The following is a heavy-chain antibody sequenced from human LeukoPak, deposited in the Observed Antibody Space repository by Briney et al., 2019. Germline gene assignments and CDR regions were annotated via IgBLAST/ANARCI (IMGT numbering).Heavy chain of an antibody. Sequence: ASVKVSCKASGYTFTGYYMHWVRQAPGQGLEWMGWINPNSGGTNYAQKFQGRVTMTRDTSISTAYMELSRLRSDDTAVYYCARDSDYGDYINWFDPWGQGTLVTVSS. CDR3: ARDSDYGDYINWFDP. V-gene: IGHV1-2*02. CDR2: INPNSGGT. D-gene: IGHD4-17*01. J-gene: IGHJ5*02. CDR1: GYTFTGYY.